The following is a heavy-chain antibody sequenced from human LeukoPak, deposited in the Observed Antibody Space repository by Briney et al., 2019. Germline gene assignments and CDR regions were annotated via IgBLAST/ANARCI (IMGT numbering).Heavy chain of an antibody. CDR1: GFIFNNYA. CDR3: AKDNRRHYTSGPNPDSLH. V-gene: IGHV3-9*01. J-gene: IGHJ4*02. Sequence: GGSLRLSCAGSGFIFNNYAMHWVRQPPGKGLEWVLGISWNSGSIDYADSVKGRFTISRDNAKNSLYLQMNSLRVEDTAFYYCAKDNRRHYTSGPNPDSLHWGQGALVTVSS. CDR2: ISWNSGSI. D-gene: IGHD6-19*01.